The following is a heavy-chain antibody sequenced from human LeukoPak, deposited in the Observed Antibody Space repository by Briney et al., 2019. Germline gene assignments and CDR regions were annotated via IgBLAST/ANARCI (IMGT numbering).Heavy chain of an antibody. Sequence: GGSLRLSCAASGFTFSSYWMHWVRQVPGKGLEWVSSISSTSTYIYYADSVKARFTISRDNAKNSLYLQMDSLRADDTALYYCARGEGIAAAGASQREQEHYFDYWGQGTLLTVSS. CDR1: GFTFSSYW. J-gene: IGHJ4*02. CDR2: ISSTSTYI. D-gene: IGHD6-13*01. V-gene: IGHV3-21*01. CDR3: ARGEGIAAAGASQREQEHYFDY.